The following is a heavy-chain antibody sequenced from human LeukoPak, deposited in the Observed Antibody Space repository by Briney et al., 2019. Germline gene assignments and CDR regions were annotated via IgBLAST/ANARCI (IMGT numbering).Heavy chain of an antibody. CDR3: ARGGTYYNY. CDR2: FYYSGST. Sequence: SETLSLTCTVSGGSISSYYWSWIRQPPGKGLEWIGCFYYSGSTYYNPSLKSRVTISVDTSKNQFSLKLSSVTAADTAVYYCARGGTYYNYWGQGTLVTVSS. J-gene: IGHJ4*02. V-gene: IGHV4-59*12. CDR1: GGSISSYY. D-gene: IGHD1-26*01.